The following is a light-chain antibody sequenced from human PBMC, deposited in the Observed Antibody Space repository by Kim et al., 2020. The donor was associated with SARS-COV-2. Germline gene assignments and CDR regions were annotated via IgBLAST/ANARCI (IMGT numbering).Light chain of an antibody. CDR2: GNS. V-gene: IGLV1-40*01. CDR3: QSYDSSLSGSV. Sequence: GTISCTGSSSNIGAGYDVHWYQQLPGTAPKLLIYGNSNRPSGVPDRFSGSKSGTSASLAITGLQAEDEADYYCQSYDSSLSGSVFGGGTQLTVL. CDR1: SSNIGAGYD. J-gene: IGLJ2*01.